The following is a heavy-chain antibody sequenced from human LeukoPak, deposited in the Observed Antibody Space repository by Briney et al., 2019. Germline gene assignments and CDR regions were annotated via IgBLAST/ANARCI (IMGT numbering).Heavy chain of an antibody. D-gene: IGHD3-9*01. CDR3: STLTSRYLPDS. CDR2: IKSKADGETT. Sequence: GGSLRLSCTASGFAMSWVRQAPGKGLEWVGRIKSKADGETTDYAAPVKGRFTFSRDDSKNMLYLQMNGLKSEDTAVYYCSTLTSRYLPDSWGQGTLVTVSS. V-gene: IGHV3-15*01. CDR1: GFA. J-gene: IGHJ4*02.